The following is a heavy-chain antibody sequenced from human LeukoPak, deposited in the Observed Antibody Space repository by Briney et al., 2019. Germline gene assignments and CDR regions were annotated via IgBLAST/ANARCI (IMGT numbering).Heavy chain of an antibody. Sequence: SETLSLTCTVSGGSISSYYWSWIRQPPGKGLEWIGHIYYSGSTNYNPSLTSRVTISVDTSKNQFSLKLSTVTAADTAVYYCARLTPSDSSSWYWYFGLWGRGTLVTVSS. CDR2: IYYSGST. D-gene: IGHD6-13*01. V-gene: IGHV4-59*08. CDR3: ARLTPSDSSSWYWYFGL. CDR1: GGSISSYY. J-gene: IGHJ2*01.